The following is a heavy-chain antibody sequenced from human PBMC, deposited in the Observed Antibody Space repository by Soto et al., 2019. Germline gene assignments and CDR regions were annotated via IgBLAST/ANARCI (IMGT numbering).Heavy chain of an antibody. V-gene: IGHV1-18*01. CDR1: GYTFTSYG. J-gene: IGHJ4*02. Sequence: QVQLVQSGAEVKKPGASVKVSCKASGYTFTSYGISWVRQAPGQGLEWMGWISAYNGNTNYAQKLKGRVTMTTDTSTSTAYMELRSLRSDDTAVYYCARTFVVVVAATLIDFDYWGQGTLVTVSS. D-gene: IGHD2-15*01. CDR3: ARTFVVVVAATLIDFDY. CDR2: ISAYNGNT.